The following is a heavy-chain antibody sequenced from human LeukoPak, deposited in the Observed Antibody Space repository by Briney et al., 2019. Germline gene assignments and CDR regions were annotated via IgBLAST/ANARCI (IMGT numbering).Heavy chain of an antibody. V-gene: IGHV1-8*01. D-gene: IGHD6-13*01. CDR2: MNPHSGDT. J-gene: IGHJ1*01. CDR3: ARGPDTSSWTAEYFQH. CDR1: GYSFSNYD. Sequence: GASVKVSCNASGYSFSNYDINWVRLRQATGQGPEWMGWMNPHSGDTGSPQRFRGRVSMTWDTSISTAYLELSGLTSDDTAVYYCARGPDTSSWTAEYFQHWGQGTLVTVSS.